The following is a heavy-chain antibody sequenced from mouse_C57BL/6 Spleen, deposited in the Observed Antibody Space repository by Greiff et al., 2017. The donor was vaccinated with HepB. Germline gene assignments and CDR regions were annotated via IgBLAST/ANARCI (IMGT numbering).Heavy chain of an antibody. CDR3: TSQIGSYYSNLAWFAY. J-gene: IGHJ3*01. D-gene: IGHD2-5*01. Sequence: DVMLVESGEGLVKPGGSLKLSCAASGFTFSSYAMSWVRQTPEKRLEWVAYISSGGDYIYYADTVKGRFTISRDNARNTLYLQMSSLKSEDTAMYYCTSQIGSYYSNLAWFAYWGQGTLVTVSA. CDR2: ISSGGDYI. CDR1: GFTFSSYA. V-gene: IGHV5-9-1*02.